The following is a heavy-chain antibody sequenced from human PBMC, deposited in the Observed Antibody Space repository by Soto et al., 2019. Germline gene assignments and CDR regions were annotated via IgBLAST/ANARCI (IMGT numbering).Heavy chain of an antibody. J-gene: IGHJ4*02. CDR2: ISCCGGST. Sequence: EVQLLESGGGVVQPGGSLRLSCVASGFNFKKFAMAWVRQAPGEGLEWVSGISCCGGSTSYADSVKGRFSIARDDSKNTRSLQMNNLRVEDTAQYYCAKADGEQWLVPHLDNWGQGTLVTVS. CDR3: AKADGEQWLVPHLDN. D-gene: IGHD6-19*01. CDR1: GFNFKKFA. V-gene: IGHV3-23*01.